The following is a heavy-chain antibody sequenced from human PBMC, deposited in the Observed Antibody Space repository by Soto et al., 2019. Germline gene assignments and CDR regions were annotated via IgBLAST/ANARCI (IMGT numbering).Heavy chain of an antibody. V-gene: IGHV4-59*08. CDR1: GVSISSYY. J-gene: IGHJ3*02. CDR2: IYYSGST. D-gene: IGHD2-2*01. CDR3: ARLLVLPAAICAFDI. Sequence: SETLSLTCTVSGVSISSYYWSWIRQPPGKGLEWIGYIYYSGSTNYNPSLKSRVTISVDTSKNQFSLKLSSVTAADTAVYYCARLLVLPAAICAFDIWGQGTMVTVSS.